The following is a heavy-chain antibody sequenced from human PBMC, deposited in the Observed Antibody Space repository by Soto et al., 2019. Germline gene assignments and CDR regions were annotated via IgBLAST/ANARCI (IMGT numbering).Heavy chain of an antibody. V-gene: IGHV3-23*01. CDR2: ISGSGDST. CDR3: ARRGSGSYYDY. CDR1: GFTFSSYA. D-gene: IGHD1-26*01. J-gene: IGHJ4*02. Sequence: EVQLLESGGGLVQPGGSLRLSCAASGFTFSSYAMRWVRQAPVKGLEWVSAISGSGDSTYYADSVKGRFTSSRDNSKNPLYLQMNSLRAEDTAVYYCARRGSGSYYDYWGQGTLVTVSS.